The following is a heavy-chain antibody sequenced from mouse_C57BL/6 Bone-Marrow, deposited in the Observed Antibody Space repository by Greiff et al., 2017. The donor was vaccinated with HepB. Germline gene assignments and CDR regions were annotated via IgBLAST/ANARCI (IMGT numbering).Heavy chain of an antibody. CDR1: GFTFTDYY. D-gene: IGHD4-1*01. V-gene: IGHV1-26*01. CDR2: INPNNGGT. CDR3: AREELGAY. Sequence: EVQLLQSGPELVKPGASLKLSCTASGFTFTDYYMNWVQQSHGKGLEWIGYINPNNGGTSYNQKFKGKATLTVDKSSSTACMELRSLTAEDSAFYYCAREELGAYWGRGTLVTVSA. J-gene: IGHJ3*01.